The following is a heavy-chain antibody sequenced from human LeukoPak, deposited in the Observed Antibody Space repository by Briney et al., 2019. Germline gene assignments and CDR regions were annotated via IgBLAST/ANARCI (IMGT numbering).Heavy chain of an antibody. J-gene: IGHJ6*03. CDR3: ARVGSSSWYGYYYMDV. CDR2: ISAYNGNT. Sequence: ASVKVSCKASGYTFTSYDINWVRQATGQGLEWMGWISAYNGNTNYAQKLQGRVTMTTDTSTSTAYMELRSLRSDDTAVYYCARVGSSSWYGYYYMDVWGKGTTVTISS. CDR1: GYTFTSYD. V-gene: IGHV1-18*01. D-gene: IGHD6-13*01.